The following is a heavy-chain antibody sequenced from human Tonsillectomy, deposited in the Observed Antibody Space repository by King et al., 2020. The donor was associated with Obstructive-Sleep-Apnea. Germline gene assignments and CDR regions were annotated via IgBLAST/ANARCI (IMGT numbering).Heavy chain of an antibody. Sequence: VQLVESGAEVKKPGASVKVSCKASGYTFTSYDINWVRQATGQGREWVGWMNPNSGNTGYAQKFQGRVTMTRNTSISTAYMELSSLRSEDTAVYYCARARGPYGSGSYKYFDYWGQGTLVTVSS. CDR2: MNPNSGNT. CDR1: GYTFTSYD. J-gene: IGHJ4*02. D-gene: IGHD3-10*01. CDR3: ARARGPYGSGSYKYFDY. V-gene: IGHV1-8*01.